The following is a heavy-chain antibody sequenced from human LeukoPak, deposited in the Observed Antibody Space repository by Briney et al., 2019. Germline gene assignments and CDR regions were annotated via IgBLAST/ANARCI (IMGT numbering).Heavy chain of an antibody. Sequence: SETLSLTCAVYGGSFSGYYWSWIRQPPGKGLEWIGEINHSGSTNYNPSLKSRVTISVDTSKNQFSLKLSSVTAADTAVYYCARDREWQLVRAYYYYMDVWGKGTTVTVSS. CDR2: INHSGST. J-gene: IGHJ6*03. D-gene: IGHD6-13*01. CDR3: ARDREWQLVRAYYYYMDV. CDR1: GGSFSGYY. V-gene: IGHV4-34*01.